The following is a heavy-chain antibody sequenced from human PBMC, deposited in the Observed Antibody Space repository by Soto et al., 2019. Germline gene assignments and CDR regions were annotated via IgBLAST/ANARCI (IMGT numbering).Heavy chain of an antibody. CDR1: GDSVSTNSSA. CDR2: TYYRSKWFN. Sequence: SQPLLLTCAISGDSVSTNSSACAWIRQSPSRGLEWLGRTYYRSKWFNDYAVSVKGRISINPDTSNNQFSLQLNSVTPDDTAVYYCARLIGNSWLDSWGQGTLVTVSS. D-gene: IGHD2-8*01. CDR3: ARLIGNSWLDS. J-gene: IGHJ5*01. V-gene: IGHV6-1*01.